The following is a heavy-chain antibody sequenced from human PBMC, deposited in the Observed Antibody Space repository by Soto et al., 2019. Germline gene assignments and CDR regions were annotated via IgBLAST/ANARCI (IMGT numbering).Heavy chain of an antibody. CDR1: GFTFSNIW. CDR3: AKGPR. J-gene: IGHJ4*02. CDR2: ISPDGGEI. Sequence: LVESGGGLVQPGGSLRLSCAASGFTFSNIWMSWVRRSPEKGPEWVASISPDGGEIYYVDSVKGQFTISRDNTRNSLYLQMNSLRAEDTAVYYCAKGPRWGQGTLVTVSS. V-gene: IGHV3-7*01.